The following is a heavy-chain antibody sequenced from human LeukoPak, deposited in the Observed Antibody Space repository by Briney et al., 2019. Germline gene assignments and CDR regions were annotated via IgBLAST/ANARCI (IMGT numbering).Heavy chain of an antibody. J-gene: IGHJ4*02. CDR1: GFTFSSYA. V-gene: IGHV3-30*04. CDR3: ARANIVLMVYAMNY. D-gene: IGHD2-8*01. CDR2: ISYDGSNK. Sequence: GGSLRLSCAASGFTFSSYAMHWVRQAPGKGLEWVAVISYDGSNKYYPDSVKGRFTISRDNSKNTLYLQMNSLRAEDTAVYYCARANIVLMVYAMNYWGQGTLVTVSS.